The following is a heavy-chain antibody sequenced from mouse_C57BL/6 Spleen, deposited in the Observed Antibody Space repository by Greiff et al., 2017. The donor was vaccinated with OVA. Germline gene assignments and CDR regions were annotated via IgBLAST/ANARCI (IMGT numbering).Heavy chain of an antibody. D-gene: IGHD3-2*02. Sequence: VKLQQSGAELARPGASVKMSCKASGYTFTSYTMHWVKQRPGQGLEWIGYINPSSGYTKYNQKFKDKATLTADKSSSTAYMQLSSLTSEDSAVYYCARTVTAQAHFDYWGQGTTLTVSS. CDR2: INPSSGYT. J-gene: IGHJ2*01. CDR1: GYTFTSYT. CDR3: ARTVTAQAHFDY. V-gene: IGHV1-4*01.